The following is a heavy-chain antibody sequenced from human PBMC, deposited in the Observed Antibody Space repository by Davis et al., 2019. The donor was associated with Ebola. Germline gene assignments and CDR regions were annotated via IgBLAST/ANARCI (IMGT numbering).Heavy chain of an antibody. CDR1: GFTFSNYG. V-gene: IGHV3-30*03. J-gene: IGHJ6*04. CDR2: ISYDGSNK. Sequence: GGSLRLSCAASGFTFSNYGMHWVRQAPGKGLEWVAVISYDGSNKYYSDSVKGRFTISRDNAKNSLYVQMNSLRAEDTAVYYCASSYGMDVWGKGTTVTVSS. CDR3: ASSYGMDV.